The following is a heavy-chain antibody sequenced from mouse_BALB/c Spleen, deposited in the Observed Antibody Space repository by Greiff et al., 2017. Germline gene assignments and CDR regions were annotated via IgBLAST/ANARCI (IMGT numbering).Heavy chain of an antibody. CDR2: ISTYYGNT. J-gene: IGHJ3*01. CDR1: GYTFTDYA. CDR3: ARDSSGYVAY. V-gene: IGHV1-67*01. Sequence: VQLKESGPELVRPGVSVKISCKGSGYTFTDYAMHWVKQSHAKSLEWIGVISTYYGNTNYNQKFKGKATMTVDKSSSTAYMELARLTSEDSAIYYCARDSSGYVAYWGQGTLVTVSA. D-gene: IGHD3-2*01.